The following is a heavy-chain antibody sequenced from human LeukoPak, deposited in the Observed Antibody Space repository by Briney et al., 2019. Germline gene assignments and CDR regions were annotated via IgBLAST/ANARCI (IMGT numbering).Heavy chain of an antibody. Sequence: SVNVSCKASGYTFTNYGSSWVGQAPGQGREWMGWIGTYDGETKFAQRVDGRVTLTIDTSTNPGYIELAGLRSDDTDMYYCARDYEGATRRALFDPWGQGTLVTVSS. CDR2: IGTYDGET. V-gene: IGHV1-18*01. CDR1: GYTFTNYG. CDR3: ARDYEGATRRALFDP. J-gene: IGHJ5*02. D-gene: IGHD1-26*01.